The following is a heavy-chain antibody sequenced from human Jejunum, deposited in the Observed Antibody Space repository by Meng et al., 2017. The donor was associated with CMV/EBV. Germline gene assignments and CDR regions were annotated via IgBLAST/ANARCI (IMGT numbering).Heavy chain of an antibody. D-gene: IGHD3-3*01. J-gene: IGHJ6*02. Sequence: TFSSYGMPWVRRAPGKGLEWVAFLRFDGTTKFHADSVQGRFTISRDNSKNTLYLQMNSLRGEDTAVYYCAKSRGDFWSGYYHGMDVWGQGTTVTVSS. CDR1: TFSSYG. CDR3: AKSRGDFWSGYYHGMDV. V-gene: IGHV3-30*02. CDR2: LRFDGTTK.